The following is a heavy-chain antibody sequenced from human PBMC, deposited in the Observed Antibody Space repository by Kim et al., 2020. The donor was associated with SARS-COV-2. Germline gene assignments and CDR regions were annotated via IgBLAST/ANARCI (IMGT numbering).Heavy chain of an antibody. J-gene: IGHJ4*02. D-gene: IGHD4-17*01. Sequence: YYYTSLKSRVTISVDTSKNQFSLKLSSVTAADTAVYYCARYRSTYGDFDYWGQGTLVTVSS. V-gene: IGHV4-39*01. CDR3: ARYRSTYGDFDY.